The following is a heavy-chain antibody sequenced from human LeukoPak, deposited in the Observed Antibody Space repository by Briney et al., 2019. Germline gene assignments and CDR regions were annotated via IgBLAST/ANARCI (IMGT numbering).Heavy chain of an antibody. V-gene: IGHV3-23*01. CDR1: GFTFSSYA. D-gene: IGHD6-13*01. CDR2: ISGSGGST. J-gene: IGHJ4*02. CDR3: ARGGWDSSSWYYFDY. Sequence: GGSLRLSCAASGFTFSSYAMSWVRQAPGKGLEWVSAISGSGGSTYYADSVKGRFTISRDNSKNTLYLQMNSLRAEDTAVYYCARGGWDSSSWYYFDYWGQGTLVTVSS.